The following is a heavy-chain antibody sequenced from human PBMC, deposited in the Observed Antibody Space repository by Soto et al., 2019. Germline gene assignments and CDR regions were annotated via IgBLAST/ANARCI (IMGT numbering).Heavy chain of an antibody. CDR2: IWYDGSNK. J-gene: IGHJ6*02. CDR3: ASTMVRGVSYYYYGMDV. V-gene: IGHV3-33*01. CDR1: GFTFSSYG. Sequence: QVQLVESGGGVVQPGRSLRLSCAASGFTFSSYGMHWVRQAPGKGLEWVAVIWYDGSNKYYADSVKGRFTISRDNSKNTLYLQMNSLRAEDTAVYYCASTMVRGVSYYYYGMDVWGQGTTVTVSS. D-gene: IGHD3-10*01.